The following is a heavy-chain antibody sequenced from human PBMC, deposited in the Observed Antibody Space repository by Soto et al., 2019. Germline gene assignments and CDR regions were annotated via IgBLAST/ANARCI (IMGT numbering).Heavy chain of an antibody. J-gene: IGHJ4*02. CDR3: AREGRSGYDWIDY. Sequence: QVQLQESGPGLVKPSQTLSLTCTVSGGSISSGGYYWSWNRQHPGKGLESIGYIYYGGSTYYNPSLKSRGTISVDTSKNQFSLKLSSVTAADTAVYYCAREGRSGYDWIDYWGQGTLVTVSS. V-gene: IGHV4-31*03. D-gene: IGHD5-12*01. CDR1: GGSISSGGYY. CDR2: IYYGGST.